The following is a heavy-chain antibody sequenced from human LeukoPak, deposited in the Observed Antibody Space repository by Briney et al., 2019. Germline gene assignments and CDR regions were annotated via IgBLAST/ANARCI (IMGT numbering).Heavy chain of an antibody. CDR1: GFTFSNYA. CDR3: EKGYSGYYDY. CDR2: ISVTGVST. V-gene: IGHV3-23*01. Sequence: GGSLRLSCAASGFTFSNYAMSWVRQAPGKGLEWVSSISVTGVSTNYADSVKGRFTISRDKSKNTLYLQMNSLRVEDTAVYYCEKGYSGYYDYWGQGSLVTVSS. D-gene: IGHD5-12*01. J-gene: IGHJ4*02.